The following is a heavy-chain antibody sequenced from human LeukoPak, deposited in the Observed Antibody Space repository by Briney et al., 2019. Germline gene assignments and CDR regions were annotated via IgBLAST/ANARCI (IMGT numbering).Heavy chain of an antibody. D-gene: IGHD4-17*01. CDR2: INHSGNT. CDR3: ARAKSTVTTSEYFQH. V-gene: IGHV4-34*01. CDR1: GGSFSGYY. J-gene: IGHJ1*01. Sequence: SETLSLTCAVYGGSFSGYYSSWIRQPPGKGREWIGEINHSGNTNYNPSRKSRVTISVDTSKNQFSLKLSSVTAADTAVYYCARAKSTVTTSEYFQHWGQGTLVTVSS.